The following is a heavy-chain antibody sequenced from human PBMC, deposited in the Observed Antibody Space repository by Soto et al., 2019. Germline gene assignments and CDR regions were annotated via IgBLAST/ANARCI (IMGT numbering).Heavy chain of an antibody. CDR1: GGSISSYY. CDR2: MYNTGST. J-gene: IGHJ5*02. CDR3: ANCWMFAPRYVP. D-gene: IGHD2-21*01. Sequence: SETLSLTCTVSGGSISSYYWSWIRQPPGKGLEWIGYMYNTGSTIYNPSLKSRVTISVDTSKNQFSLKLNSVTAADTAVYYCANCWMFAPRYVPWGKETRVTVPS. V-gene: IGHV4-59*01.